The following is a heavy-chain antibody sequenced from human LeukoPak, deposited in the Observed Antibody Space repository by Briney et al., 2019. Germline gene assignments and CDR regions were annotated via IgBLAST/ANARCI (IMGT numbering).Heavy chain of an antibody. D-gene: IGHD4-17*01. Sequence: GGLLILCAAAAGFTISSYWIRCGRQAPGGGVEGVVNINEDGSDKYYVVSVKGRFTISRDNAKNSLYLQLNRLRDDHTAVYYCARDPTRLYGHFDYWGQGTLVTVSS. V-gene: IGHV3-7*03. CDR3: ARDPTRLYGHFDY. CDR2: INEDGSDK. J-gene: IGHJ4*02. CDR1: GFTISSYW.